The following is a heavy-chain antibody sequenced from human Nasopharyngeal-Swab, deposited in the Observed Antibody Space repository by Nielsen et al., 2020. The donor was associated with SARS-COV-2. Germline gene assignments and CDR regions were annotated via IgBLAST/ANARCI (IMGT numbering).Heavy chain of an antibody. CDR2: INPADDYT. V-gene: IGHV1-46*01. CDR1: GYSFTSYY. J-gene: IGHJ4*02. CDR3: ARDEVAGEGAHDFDY. D-gene: IGHD4/OR15-4a*01. Sequence: ASVKVSCKASGYSFTSYYIHWVRQAPGQGLEWMGLINPADDYTQYAQGFHGRVSMTRDASARTVYMDLSSLRSEDTAVYYCARDEVAGEGAHDFDYWGQGTLVTVSS.